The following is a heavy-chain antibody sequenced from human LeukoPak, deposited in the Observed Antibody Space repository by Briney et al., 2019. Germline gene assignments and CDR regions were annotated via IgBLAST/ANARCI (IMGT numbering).Heavy chain of an antibody. CDR3: ARDRCGDICFYGLDV. CDR2: VSGSGSNT. Sequence: GGSLRLSCAASGFTFNTYAMSWVRQGPGKGLEWVSGVSGSGSNTYYADSVKGRFTISRDNSKNTLYLEMNSPRAEDTAVYYCARDRCGDICFYGLDVWGQGTTVSVSS. J-gene: IGHJ6*02. D-gene: IGHD2-21*01. CDR1: GFTFNTYA. V-gene: IGHV3-23*01.